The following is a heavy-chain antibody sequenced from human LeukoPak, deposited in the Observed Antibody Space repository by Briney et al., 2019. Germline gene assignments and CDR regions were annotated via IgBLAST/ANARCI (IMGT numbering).Heavy chain of an antibody. J-gene: IGHJ4*02. CDR2: ISYDGSNK. V-gene: IGHV3-30*04. CDR1: GFTFSSYA. D-gene: IGHD1-1*01. Sequence: PGGSLRLSCAASGFTFSSYAMHWVRQAPGKGLEWVAVISYDGSNKYYADSVKGRFTISRDNAKNSLYLQMNSLRAEDTALYYCAREGNWNDAPAVGYFDYWGQGTLVTVSS. CDR3: AREGNWNDAPAVGYFDY.